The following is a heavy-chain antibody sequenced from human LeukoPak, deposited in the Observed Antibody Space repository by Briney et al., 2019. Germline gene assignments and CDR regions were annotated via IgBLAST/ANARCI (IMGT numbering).Heavy chain of an antibody. CDR2: ISGSGGST. V-gene: IGHV3-23*01. Sequence: PGGSLRLSCAASGFTFSSYGMSWVRQAPGEGLEWVSGISGSGGSTYYAESVKGRFTISRDNSKNTLYLQMNSLRAEDTAVYYCAKENRAVVLPTNWFDPWGQGTLVTISS. CDR3: AKENRAVVLPTNWFDP. D-gene: IGHD2-2*01. J-gene: IGHJ5*02. CDR1: GFTFSSYG.